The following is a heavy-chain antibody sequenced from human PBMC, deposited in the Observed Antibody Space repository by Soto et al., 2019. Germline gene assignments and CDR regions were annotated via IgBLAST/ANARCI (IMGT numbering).Heavy chain of an antibody. D-gene: IGHD5-18*01. J-gene: IGHJ4*02. CDR1: GFTFSSYE. Sequence: PGGSLRLSCAASGFTFSSYEMNWVRQAPGKGLEWISYISSSGSTIYYADSVKGRFTISRDNSKNTLYLQMNSLRAEDTAVYYCAKALPDTAMGYFDYWGQGTLVTVSS. V-gene: IGHV3-48*03. CDR2: ISSSGSTI. CDR3: AKALPDTAMGYFDY.